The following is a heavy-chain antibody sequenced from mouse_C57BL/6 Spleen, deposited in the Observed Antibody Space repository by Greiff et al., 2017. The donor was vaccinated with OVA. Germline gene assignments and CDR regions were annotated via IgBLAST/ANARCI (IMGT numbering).Heavy chain of an antibody. D-gene: IGHD3-1*01. CDR3: ARSGDGAY. V-gene: IGHV1-80*01. J-gene: IGHJ3*01. Sequence: VQGVESGAELVKPGASVKISCKASGYAFSSYWMNWVKQRPGKGLEWIGQIYPGDGDTNYNGKFKGKATLTADKSSSTAYMQLSSLTSEDSAVYFCARSGDGAYWGQGTLVTVSA. CDR2: IYPGDGDT. CDR1: GYAFSSYW.